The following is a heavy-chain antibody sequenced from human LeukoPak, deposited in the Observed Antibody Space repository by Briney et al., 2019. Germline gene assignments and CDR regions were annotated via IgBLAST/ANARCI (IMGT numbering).Heavy chain of an antibody. CDR3: ARDRNYGDSTYDAFDI. V-gene: IGHV4-30-4*01. CDR2: IYYSGST. CDR1: GDSFSSGDYY. D-gene: IGHD4-17*01. Sequence: SQTLSLTCTVSGDSFSSGDYYWSWIRQPPGKGLEWIGYIYYSGSTYYNPSLKSRVTITVDTSKNQFSLKVSSVTAADTAVCYCARDRNYGDSTYDAFDIWGQGTMVTVSS. J-gene: IGHJ3*02.